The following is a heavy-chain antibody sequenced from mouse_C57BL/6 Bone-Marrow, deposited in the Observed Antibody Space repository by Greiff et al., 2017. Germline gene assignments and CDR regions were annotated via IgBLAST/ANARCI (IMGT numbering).Heavy chain of an antibody. CDR3: AREGNYYSYYATDY. Sequence: QVQLQQSGAELARPGASVKLSCKASGYTFTSYGISWVKQRTGQVLEWIGEIYPRSGNTYYNEKFKGKATLTADKSSSTAYMELRSLTSEDSAVYFCAREGNYYSYYATDYWGQGTSVTVSS. CDR1: GYTFTSYG. V-gene: IGHV1-81*01. D-gene: IGHD2-1*01. CDR2: IYPRSGNT. J-gene: IGHJ4*01.